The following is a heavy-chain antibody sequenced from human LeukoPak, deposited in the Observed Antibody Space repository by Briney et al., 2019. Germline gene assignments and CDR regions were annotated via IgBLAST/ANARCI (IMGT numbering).Heavy chain of an antibody. D-gene: IGHD6-13*01. Sequence: SETLSLTCTVSGGSISSYYWSWIRQPPGKGLEWIGYIYYSGSTNCNPSLKSRVTISVDTSKNQFSLKLSSVTAADTAVYYCARGGYRPIDYWGQGTLVTVSS. CDR3: ARGGYRPIDY. CDR1: GGSISSYY. V-gene: IGHV4-59*01. J-gene: IGHJ4*02. CDR2: IYYSGST.